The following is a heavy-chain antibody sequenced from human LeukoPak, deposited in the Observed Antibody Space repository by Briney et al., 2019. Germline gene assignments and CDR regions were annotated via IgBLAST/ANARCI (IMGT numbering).Heavy chain of an antibody. D-gene: IGHD6-13*01. J-gene: IGHJ3*02. CDR1: GASVSSGSYY. V-gene: IGHV4-61*01. Sequence: SKTLSLTCNVSGASVSSGSYYWSWIRQPLGKELEWIGYIYYSGSTSYNPSLKSRVTISVDTSKSQFSLKLNSVTAADTAVYYCARGAAAGDIWGQGTMVTVSS. CDR2: IYYSGST. CDR3: ARGAAAGDI.